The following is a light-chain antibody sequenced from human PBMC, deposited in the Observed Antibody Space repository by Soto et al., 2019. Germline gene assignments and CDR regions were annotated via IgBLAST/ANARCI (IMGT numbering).Light chain of an antibody. J-gene: IGKJ4*01. CDR3: QQLNSYPLT. CDR2: AAS. Sequence: DIQLTQSPSFLSASVGDRVPITCRASQGISSYLAWYQQKPGKAPKLLIYAASTLQSGVPSRFSGSGSGTDFTRTISSLQPEDVATYYCQQLNSYPLTFGGGTKVEIK. CDR1: QGISSY. V-gene: IGKV1-9*01.